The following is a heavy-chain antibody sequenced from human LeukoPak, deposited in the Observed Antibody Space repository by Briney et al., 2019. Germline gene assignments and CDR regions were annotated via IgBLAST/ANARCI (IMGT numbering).Heavy chain of an antibody. D-gene: IGHD6-19*01. Sequence: GGSLRLSCAVSGFSVSSYGMSWVRQAPGKGLEWVSAITVSGDTTYYADSVKGRFIISRDNSKNMLYLQMNSLRAEDTAVYYCAQGYSSGWFPYWGQGTLVTVSS. CDR1: GFSVSSYG. CDR3: AQGYSSGWFPY. V-gene: IGHV3-23*01. J-gene: IGHJ4*02. CDR2: ITVSGDTT.